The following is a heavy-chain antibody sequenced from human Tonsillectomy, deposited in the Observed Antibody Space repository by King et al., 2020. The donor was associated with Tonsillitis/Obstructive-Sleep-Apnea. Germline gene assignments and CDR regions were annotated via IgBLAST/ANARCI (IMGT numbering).Heavy chain of an antibody. V-gene: IGHV1-18*01. CDR3: ARDSMSHYYDSSGYYNFDY. D-gene: IGHD3-22*01. J-gene: IGHJ4*02. CDR2: ISAYNGDT. CDR1: GYTFTTYG. Sequence: LQLVQSGAEVKKPGASVKASCKASGYTFTTYGISWVRQAPGQGLEWMGWISAYNGDTNHAQKLQGRVTMTTDTSTSTAYMEVRSLRSDDTAVYYCARDSMSHYYDSSGYYNFDYWGQGTLVTVSS.